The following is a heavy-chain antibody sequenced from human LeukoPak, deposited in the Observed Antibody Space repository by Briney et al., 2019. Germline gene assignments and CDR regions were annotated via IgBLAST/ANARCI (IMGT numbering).Heavy chain of an antibody. CDR1: GGSFSGYY. V-gene: IGHV4-34*01. Sequence: SETLSLTCAVYGGSFSGYYWSWIRQPPGKGLEWIGEINHSGSTNYNPSLKSRVTISVDASKNQFSLKLNSVTASDTAVYYCARHSEVFAPLDHWGQGTLVTVSS. J-gene: IGHJ4*02. CDR2: INHSGST. CDR3: ARHSEVFAPLDH. D-gene: IGHD2-8*01.